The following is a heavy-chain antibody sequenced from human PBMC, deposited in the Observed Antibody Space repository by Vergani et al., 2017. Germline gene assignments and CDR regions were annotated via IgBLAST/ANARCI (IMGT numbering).Heavy chain of an antibody. J-gene: IGHJ2*01. D-gene: IGHD3-10*01. CDR1: GFTFSTYS. V-gene: IGHV3-48*01. CDR3: ARVPRGYWXFDL. Sequence: DVQLVESGGGLVQPGGSLRLPCAASGFTFSTYSMNWVRQAPGKGLEWVSYISSSSATIYYADSVKGRFTISIDNAKNSLYLQMNSLGAEDTAVYYCARVPRGYWXFDLWGRGTLVTVSS. CDR2: ISSSSATI.